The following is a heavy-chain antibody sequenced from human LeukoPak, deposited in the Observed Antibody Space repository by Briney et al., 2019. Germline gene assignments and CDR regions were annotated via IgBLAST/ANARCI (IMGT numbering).Heavy chain of an antibody. D-gene: IGHD2-2*01. CDR2: INPNSGGT. Sequence: ASVKVSCKASGYTFTGYYMHWVRQAPGQGLEWMGWINPNSGGTNYAQKFQGRVTMTRDTSISTAYMELSRLRSDDTAVYYCARSGAYCSSTSCYYKNWFDPWGQGTLVTVSS. V-gene: IGHV1-2*02. CDR1: GYTFTGYY. CDR3: ARSGAYCSSTSCYYKNWFDP. J-gene: IGHJ5*02.